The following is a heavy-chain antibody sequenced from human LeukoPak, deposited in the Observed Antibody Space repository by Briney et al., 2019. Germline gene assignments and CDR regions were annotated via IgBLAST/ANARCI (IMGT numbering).Heavy chain of an antibody. CDR1: GFTFRSYG. D-gene: IGHD2-2*01. Sequence: PGGSLRLSCAASGFTFRSYGMSWVRQAPGKGLEWVSAISDSGGSTYYADSVKGRFTISRDNSKNTLYLQMNSLRAEDTAVYYCARDRIPSRGQLLSRNAQYFDYWGQGTLVTVSS. CDR2: ISDSGGST. J-gene: IGHJ4*02. CDR3: ARDRIPSRGQLLSRNAQYFDY. V-gene: IGHV3-23*01.